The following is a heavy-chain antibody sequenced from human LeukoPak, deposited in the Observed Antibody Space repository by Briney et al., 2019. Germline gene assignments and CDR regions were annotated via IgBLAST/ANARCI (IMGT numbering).Heavy chain of an antibody. CDR3: ARESSYDSTGYYYGY. CDR1: GFIFSDYY. D-gene: IGHD3-22*01. CDR2: ISSSSRHI. Sequence: PGRSLRLSCAASGFIFSDYYMSWIRQAPGKGLEWLSYISSSSRHINYADSVKGRFTTSRDSAKKSLYLQMNSLRAEDTAVYYCARESSYDSTGYYYGYWGQGTLVTVSS. V-gene: IGHV3-11*06. J-gene: IGHJ4*02.